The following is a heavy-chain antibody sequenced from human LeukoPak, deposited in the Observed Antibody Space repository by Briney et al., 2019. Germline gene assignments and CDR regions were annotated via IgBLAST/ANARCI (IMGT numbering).Heavy chain of an antibody. Sequence: PGGSLRLSCAASGFSFRDYTMNWVRQAPGKGLEWVASISSSSSYIYFANSVRGRFSISRDKAKNSLYLQMNCLRAEDTAVYYCAKDSPSRTATTEVPVDYWGQGTLVTVSS. V-gene: IGHV3-21*01. J-gene: IGHJ4*02. CDR2: ISSSSSYI. D-gene: IGHD1/OR15-1a*01. CDR3: AKDSPSRTATTEVPVDY. CDR1: GFSFRDYT.